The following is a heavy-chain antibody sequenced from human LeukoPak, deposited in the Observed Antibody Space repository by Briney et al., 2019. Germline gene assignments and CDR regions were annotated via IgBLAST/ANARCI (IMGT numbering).Heavy chain of an antibody. D-gene: IGHD6-19*01. CDR1: GYTFTTYY. CDR2: INPSGGGT. CDR3: VRGRIGYSSGFPYFDY. J-gene: IGHJ4*02. V-gene: IGHV1-46*01. Sequence: ASVKVSCKASGYTFTTYYMHWVRQAPGQGLEWMGIINPSGGGTNYAQKFQGRVTMTRDTSTSTVYMELTSLRSDDTAVYFCVRGRIGYSSGFPYFDYWGQGTLVNVSS.